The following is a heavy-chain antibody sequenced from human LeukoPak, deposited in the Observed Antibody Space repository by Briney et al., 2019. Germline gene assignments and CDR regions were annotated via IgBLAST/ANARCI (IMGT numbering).Heavy chain of an antibody. D-gene: IGHD2-2*02. CDR3: ARGVKGYCSSTSCYKLDY. J-gene: IGHJ4*02. V-gene: IGHV3-33*01. CDR2: IWYDGSNK. Sequence: QPGRSLRLSCAASGFTFSSYGMHWVRQAPGKGLEWVAVIWYDGSNKYYADSVKGRFTISRDNSKNTLYLRMNSLRAEDTAVYYCARGVKGYCSSTSCYKLDYWGQGTLVTVSS. CDR1: GFTFSSYG.